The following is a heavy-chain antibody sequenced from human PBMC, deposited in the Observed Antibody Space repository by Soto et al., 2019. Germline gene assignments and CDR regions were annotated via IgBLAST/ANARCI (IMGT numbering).Heavy chain of an antibody. CDR1: GFTFSDYY. CDR3: ARVAVAGIYWFDP. J-gene: IGHJ5*02. V-gene: IGHV3-11*01. Sequence: PGGSLRLSCAASGFTFSDYYMSWIRQAPGKGLEWVSYISSSGSTIYYADSVKGRFTISRDNAKNSLYLQMNSLRAEDTAVYYCARVAVAGIYWFDPWGQGTLVTVSS. CDR2: ISSSGSTI. D-gene: IGHD6-19*01.